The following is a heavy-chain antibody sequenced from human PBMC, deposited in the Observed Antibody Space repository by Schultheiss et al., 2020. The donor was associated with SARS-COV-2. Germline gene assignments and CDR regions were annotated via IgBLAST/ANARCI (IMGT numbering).Heavy chain of an antibody. J-gene: IGHJ6*03. CDR2: IYYSGST. CDR1: GGSISSGGYY. V-gene: IGHV4-31*03. D-gene: IGHD3-3*01. CDR3: ARVRFLEWYYYYYYMDV. Sequence: SETLSLTCTVSGGSISSGGYYWSWIRQHPGKGLEWIGYIYYSGSTYYNPSLKSRVTISVDTSKNQFSLKLSSVTAADTTVYYCARVRFLEWYYYYYYMDVWGKGTTVTVSS.